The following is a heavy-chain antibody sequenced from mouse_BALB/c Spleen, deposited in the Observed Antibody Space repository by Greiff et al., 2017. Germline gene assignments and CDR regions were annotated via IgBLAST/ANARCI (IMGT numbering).Heavy chain of an antibody. CDR3: ARDYGYEFAY. CDR1: GYTFTSYW. V-gene: IGHV1S81*02. J-gene: IGHJ3*01. Sequence: QVQLQQSGAELVKPGASVKLSCKASGYTFTSYWMHWVKQRPGQGLEWIGEINPSNGRTNYNEKFKSKATLTVDKSSSTAYMQLSSLTSEDSAVYYCARDYGYEFAYWGQGTLVTVSA. D-gene: IGHD2-2*01. CDR2: INPSNGRT.